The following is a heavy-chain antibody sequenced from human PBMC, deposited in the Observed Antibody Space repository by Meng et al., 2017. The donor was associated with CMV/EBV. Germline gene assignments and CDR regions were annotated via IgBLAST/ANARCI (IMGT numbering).Heavy chain of an antibody. D-gene: IGHD3-3*01. CDR1: GYTFTSYG. CDR2: ISAYNGNT. J-gene: IGHJ6*02. Sequence: ASVKVSCKASGYTFTSYGISWVRQAPGQGLEWMGWISAYNGNTNYAQKLQGRVTMTTDTSTSTAYMELRSLRSDDTAVYYCAREVEKWLLLVRTGYYYGMDVWGQGTTVTVSS. V-gene: IGHV1-18*01. CDR3: AREVEKWLLLVRTGYYYGMDV.